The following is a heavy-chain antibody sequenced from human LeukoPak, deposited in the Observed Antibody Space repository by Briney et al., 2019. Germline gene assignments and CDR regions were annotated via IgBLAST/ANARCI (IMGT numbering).Heavy chain of an antibody. CDR2: IYTSGST. CDR1: SGSISSYY. D-gene: IGHD3-22*01. Sequence: SETLSLTCTVSSGSISSYYWSWIRQPAGKGLEWIGRIYTSGSTNYNPSLKSRVTMSVDTSKNQFSLKVSSVTAADTAVYYCAKGVTMIVVVIPGPDYWGQGALVTVSS. J-gene: IGHJ4*02. CDR3: AKGVTMIVVVIPGPDY. V-gene: IGHV4-4*07.